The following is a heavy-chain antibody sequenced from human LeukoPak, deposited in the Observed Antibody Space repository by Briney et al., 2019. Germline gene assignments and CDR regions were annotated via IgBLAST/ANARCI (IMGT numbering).Heavy chain of an antibody. CDR3: ARRLLAVSNTMVWGPADAFDI. CDR1: GYNFADYW. D-gene: IGHD3-10*01. CDR2: IYPDDSET. V-gene: IGHV5-51*01. Sequence: PGESLKISCKASGYNFADYWIGWVRQTPGKGLEWMGIIYPDDSETKNSPSFEGQVTISVDESTSTAYLQWSGLKASDTAVYYCARRLLAVSNTMVWGPADAFDIWGQGTTVTVSS. J-gene: IGHJ3*02.